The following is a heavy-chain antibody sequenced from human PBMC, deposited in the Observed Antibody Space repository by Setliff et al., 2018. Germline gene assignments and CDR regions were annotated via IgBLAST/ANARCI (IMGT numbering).Heavy chain of an antibody. Sequence: PGGSLRLSCAASGFTFSDYYMTWIRQAPGKGLEWVSYISRGGNTIYYADSVKGRFTISRDNARDSLFLQMSSLRAEDTAVYYCAREVVGAQSTFDIWGQGTMVTVSS. J-gene: IGHJ3*02. CDR1: GFTFSDYY. CDR3: AREVVGAQSTFDI. CDR2: ISRGGNTI. V-gene: IGHV3-11*04. D-gene: IGHD1-26*01.